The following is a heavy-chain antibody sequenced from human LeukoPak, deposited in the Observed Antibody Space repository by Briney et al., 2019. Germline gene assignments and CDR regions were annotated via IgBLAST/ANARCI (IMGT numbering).Heavy chain of an antibody. CDR2: IYYSGST. Sequence: SETLSLTCTVSGGSISSSSYYWGWIRRPPGKGLEWIGSIYYSGSTYYNPSLKSRVTISVDTSKNQFSLKLSSVTAADTAVYYCARSSGYDYYFDYWGQGTLVTVSS. V-gene: IGHV4-39*07. D-gene: IGHD5-12*01. CDR3: ARSSGYDYYFDY. J-gene: IGHJ4*02. CDR1: GGSISSSSYY.